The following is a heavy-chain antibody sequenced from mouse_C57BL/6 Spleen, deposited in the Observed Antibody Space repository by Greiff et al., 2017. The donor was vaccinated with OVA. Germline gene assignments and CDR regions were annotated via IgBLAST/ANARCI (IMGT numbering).Heavy chain of an antibody. J-gene: IGHJ1*03. D-gene: IGHD1-1*01. V-gene: IGHV3-6*01. CDR2: ISYDVSN. Sequence: EVKVEESGPGLVKPSPSLSLTCSVTGYSITSGYYWNWIRQFPGNKLEWMGYISYDVSNNYNPSLKNRISITRDTSKNQFFLKLNSVTTEDTAAYYGARNYGSSEGYFDVWGTGTTVTVSS. CDR3: ARNYGSSEGYFDV. CDR1: GYSITSGYY.